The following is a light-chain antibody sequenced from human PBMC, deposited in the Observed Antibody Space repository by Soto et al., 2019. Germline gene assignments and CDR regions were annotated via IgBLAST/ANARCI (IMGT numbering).Light chain of an antibody. CDR3: SSYSSSTTHVV. J-gene: IGLJ2*01. Sequence: QSALTQPASVSGSPGRSVTISCTETSSDVGDFNYVSWYQHLPGRAPKLIIYDVTNRPSGISYRFSASKSGRTASLTISGLQAKDEADYDCSSYSSSTTHVVFGGGTKLTVL. CDR2: DVT. V-gene: IGLV2-14*03. CDR1: SSDVGDFNY.